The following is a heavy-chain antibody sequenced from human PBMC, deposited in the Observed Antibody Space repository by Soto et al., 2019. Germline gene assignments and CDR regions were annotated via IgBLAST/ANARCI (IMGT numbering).Heavy chain of an antibody. CDR1: GFTFSSYS. Sequence: GGSLRLSCAASGFTFSSYSMNWVRQAPGKGLEWVSYISSSSSTIYYADSVKGRFTISRDNAKNSLYLQMNSLRAEDTAVYYCARDFFPGSFNYAFDIWGQGTMVTVSS. V-gene: IGHV3-48*01. CDR3: ARDFFPGSFNYAFDI. J-gene: IGHJ3*02. D-gene: IGHD3-3*01. CDR2: ISSSSSTI.